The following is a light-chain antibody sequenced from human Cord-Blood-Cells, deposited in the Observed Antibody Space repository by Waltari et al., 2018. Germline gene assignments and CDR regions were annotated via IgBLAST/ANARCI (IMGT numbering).Light chain of an antibody. CDR2: AAS. J-gene: IGKJ2*01. CDR1: QGISSD. Sequence: AIRMTQSPSSFSASTGDRVTITCRASQGISSDLAWYQQKPGKAPKLLIYAASTLQSGVPSRFSGSGSGTDFTLTISCLQSEDFATYYCQQYYSYPHTFGQGTKLGIK. V-gene: IGKV1-8*01. CDR3: QQYYSYPHT.